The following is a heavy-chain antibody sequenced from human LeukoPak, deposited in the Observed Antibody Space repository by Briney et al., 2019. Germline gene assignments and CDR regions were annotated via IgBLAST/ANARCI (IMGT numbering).Heavy chain of an antibody. Sequence: ASVKVSCKASGYTFTNFDINWVRQAPGQGLEWMGWMNPVSGKAGSAQKFQGRVTLTRDTSISTAYMEVSSLRFDDTAFYYCARAPMGTAPLYWGQGTLVTVSS. D-gene: IGHD1/OR15-1a*01. V-gene: IGHV1-8*01. CDR2: MNPVSGKA. CDR3: ARAPMGTAPLY. J-gene: IGHJ4*02. CDR1: GYTFTNFD.